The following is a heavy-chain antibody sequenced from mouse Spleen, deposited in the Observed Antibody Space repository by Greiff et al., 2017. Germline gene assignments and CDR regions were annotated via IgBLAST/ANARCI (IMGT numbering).Heavy chain of an antibody. J-gene: IGHJ4*01. Sequence: VQLQQPGAELVKPGASVKLSCKASGYTFTSYWMQWVKQRPGQGLEWIGEIDPSDSYTNYNQKFKGKATLTVDTSSSTAYMQLSSLTSEDSAVYYCASGGGAMDYWGQGTSVTVSS. CDR1: GYTFTSYW. CDR3: ASGGGAMDY. V-gene: IGHV1-50*01. CDR2: IDPSDSYT.